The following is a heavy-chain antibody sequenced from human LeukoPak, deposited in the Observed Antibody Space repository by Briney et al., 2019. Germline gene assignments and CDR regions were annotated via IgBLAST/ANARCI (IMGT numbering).Heavy chain of an antibody. D-gene: IGHD3-3*01. CDR3: ARHVGYYDFWSGYYTGFDY. Sequence: SETLSLTCAVSGYSISSGYYWGWIRQPPGKGLEWIGSIYHSGSTYYNPSLKSRVTISVDTSKNQFSLKLSSVTAADTAVYYCARHVGYYDFWSGYYTGFDYWGQGTLVTVSS. CDR1: GYSISSGYY. V-gene: IGHV4-38-2*01. J-gene: IGHJ4*02. CDR2: IYHSGST.